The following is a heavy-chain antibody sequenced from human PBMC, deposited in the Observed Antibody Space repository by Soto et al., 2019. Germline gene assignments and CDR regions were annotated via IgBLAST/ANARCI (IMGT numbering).Heavy chain of an antibody. V-gene: IGHV5-10-1*01. CDR2: IDPSDSYT. CDR1: GYSFTSYW. CDR3: ARHEWSYYGMDV. D-gene: IGHD2-8*01. J-gene: IGHJ6*02. Sequence: LGESLKISCKGSGYSFTSYWISWVRQMPGKGLEWMGRIDPSDSYTNYSPSFQGHVTISADKSISTAYLQWSSLKASDTAMYYCARHEWSYYGMDVWGQGTTVTVSS.